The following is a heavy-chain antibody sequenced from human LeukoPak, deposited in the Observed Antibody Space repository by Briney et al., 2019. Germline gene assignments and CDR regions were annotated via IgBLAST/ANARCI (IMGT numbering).Heavy chain of an antibody. CDR1: GGSISSYY. V-gene: IGHV4-59*12. D-gene: IGHD6-13*01. CDR3: ARNEGIGVFDI. Sequence: SETLSLTCTVSGGSISSYYWSWIRQPPGKGLEWIGYIYYSGSTYYNPSLKSRVTISVDTSKNQFSLKLSSVTAADTAVYYCARNEGIGVFDIWGQGTTVIVSS. J-gene: IGHJ3*02. CDR2: IYYSGST.